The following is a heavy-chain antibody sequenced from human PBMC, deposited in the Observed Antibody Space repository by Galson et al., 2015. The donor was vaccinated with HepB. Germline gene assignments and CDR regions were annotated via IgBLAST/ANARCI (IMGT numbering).Heavy chain of an antibody. J-gene: IGHJ6*02. CDR3: TTAGYYYGMDV. CDR1: GFTFSNAC. V-gene: IGHV3-15*07. Sequence: SLRLSCAASGFTFSNACMNWVRQAPGKGLEWVGRIKSNTDGGTNEYAAPVKGRFTISRDESKHTLYLQMNSLKTEGTAVYYCTTAGYYYGMDVWGQGTTVTVSS. D-gene: IGHD3-10*01. CDR2: IKSNTDGGTN.